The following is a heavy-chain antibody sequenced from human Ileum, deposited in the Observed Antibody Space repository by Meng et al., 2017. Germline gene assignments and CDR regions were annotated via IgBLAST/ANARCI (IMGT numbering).Heavy chain of an antibody. V-gene: IGHV4-30-4*01. CDR3: VSERRRSYFFDY. J-gene: IGHJ4*02. CDR2: IFYTGAT. CDR1: GGSITSGDYY. Sequence: QVQLQESGPGLVKPSQTLSLNCTVSGGSITSGDYYWSWNRQPPGKGLEWIGYIFYTGATYSNPSLKSRVTVSLDTSKSQFSLKLSSVTAADTAIYYCVSERRRSYFFDYWGQGTLVTVS.